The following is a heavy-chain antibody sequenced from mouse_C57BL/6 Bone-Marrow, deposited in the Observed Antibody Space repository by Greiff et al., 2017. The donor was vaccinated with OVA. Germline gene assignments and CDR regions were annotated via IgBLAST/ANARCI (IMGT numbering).Heavy chain of an antibody. D-gene: IGHD1-1*01. V-gene: IGHV1-81*01. CDR1: GYTFTSYG. Sequence: QVQLQQSGAELARPGASVKLSCKASGYTFTSYGISWVKQRTGQGLEWIGEIYPRSGNTYYNEKFKGKATLTAVKSSSTAYMELRSLTSEDSAVYFCARTFYYYGSSLYYYAMDYWGQGTSVTVSS. CDR2: IYPRSGNT. CDR3: ARTFYYYGSSLYYYAMDY. J-gene: IGHJ4*01.